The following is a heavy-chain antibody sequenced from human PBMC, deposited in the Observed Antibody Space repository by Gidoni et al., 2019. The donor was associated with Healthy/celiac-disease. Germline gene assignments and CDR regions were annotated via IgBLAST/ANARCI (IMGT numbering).Heavy chain of an antibody. D-gene: IGHD5-12*01. CDR3: ARVGLYSGYDY. V-gene: IGHV3-53*04. J-gene: IGHJ4*02. Sequence: EVQLVESGGGLVQPGGSLRLSCGASGFTVSSNYMSWVRQAPGKGLEWVSVIYSGGSTYYADSGKGRFTISRNNSKNTLYRQMNSLRAEVTAVYYCARVGLYSGYDYWGQGTLVTVSS. CDR2: IYSGGST. CDR1: GFTVSSNY.